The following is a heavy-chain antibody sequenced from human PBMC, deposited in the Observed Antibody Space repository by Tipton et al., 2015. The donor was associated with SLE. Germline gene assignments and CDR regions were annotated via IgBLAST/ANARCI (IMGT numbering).Heavy chain of an antibody. D-gene: IGHD5/OR15-5a*01. CDR1: GGSFSGYY. CDR2: INHSGST. J-gene: IGHJ2*01. V-gene: IGHV4-34*01. CDR3: ARGPLLDL. Sequence: LRLSCAVYGGSFSGYYWSWIRQPPGKGLEWIGEINHSGSTNYNPSLKSRVTISVDTSKNQFSLKLSSVTAAYTAVYYCARGPLLDLWGRGTLVTVSS.